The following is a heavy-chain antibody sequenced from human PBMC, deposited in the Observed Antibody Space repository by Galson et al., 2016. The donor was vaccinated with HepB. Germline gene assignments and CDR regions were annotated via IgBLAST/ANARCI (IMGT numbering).Heavy chain of an antibody. CDR2: ISPIFGTA. D-gene: IGHD1-14*01. Sequence: SVKVSCKASGHTLNTYDINWVRQAPGQGLEWMGGISPIFGTANYTQKFQGRVTLTADESTSTAYMELSSLRSEDTAVYYCARLTTEDAFDIWGQGTMVTVSS. J-gene: IGHJ3*02. CDR3: ARLTTEDAFDI. V-gene: IGHV1-69*13. CDR1: GHTLNTYD.